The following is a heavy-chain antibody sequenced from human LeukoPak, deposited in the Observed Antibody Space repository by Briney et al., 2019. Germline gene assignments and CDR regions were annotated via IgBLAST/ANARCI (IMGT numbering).Heavy chain of an antibody. D-gene: IGHD3-16*01. V-gene: IGHV3-7*04. J-gene: IGHJ4*02. CDR3: VRGGGSFDS. CDR2: IKYDGSDK. CDR1: GFIFSGFW. Sequence: GKSLRLSCAASGFIFSGFWMSWVRQAPTKGLEWVANIKYDGSDKRYVDSVKGRFTVSRDNANNSLYLQMNSLRAKDTAVYYCVRGGGSFDSWGQGTLVTVSS.